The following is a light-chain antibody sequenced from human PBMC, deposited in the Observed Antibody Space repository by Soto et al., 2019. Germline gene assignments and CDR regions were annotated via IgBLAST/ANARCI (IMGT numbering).Light chain of an antibody. Sequence: QSVLTQPPSVSAAPGQKVTISCSGSSSNIGNKYVSWYQQLPGTAPKLLIYDNNKRPSGIPDRFSGSKSGTSATLGITGLQTGDEADYYCGTWDSSLSAHNYVFGTGTKVTVL. CDR3: GTWDSSLSAHNYV. CDR1: SSNIGNKY. J-gene: IGLJ1*01. CDR2: DNN. V-gene: IGLV1-51*01.